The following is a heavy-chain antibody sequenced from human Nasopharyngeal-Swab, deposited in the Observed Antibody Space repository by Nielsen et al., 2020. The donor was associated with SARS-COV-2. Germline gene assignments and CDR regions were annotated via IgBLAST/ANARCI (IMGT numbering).Heavy chain of an antibody. V-gene: IGHV4-31*03. CDR3: ASSMYCSSTSCRYYFDY. CDR2: IYYSGST. D-gene: IGHD2-2*01. Sequence: SETLSLTCTVSGVSFSSAGYFWTWIRQHPGKGLEWIVYIYYSGSTYYNPSIKSRVTISFDTSKNHFSLKLSSVTAADTAVYFCASSMYCSSTSCRYYFDYWGQGTLVTVSS. CDR1: GVSFSSAGYF. J-gene: IGHJ4*02.